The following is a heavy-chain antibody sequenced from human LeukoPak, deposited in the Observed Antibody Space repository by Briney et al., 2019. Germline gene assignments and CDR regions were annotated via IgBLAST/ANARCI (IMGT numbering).Heavy chain of an antibody. CDR1: GYSISSGYY. J-gene: IGHJ4*02. CDR3: ARDVVVRGEVGY. V-gene: IGHV4-38-2*02. D-gene: IGHD3-10*01. CDR2: IYHSGST. Sequence: PSETLSLTCAVSGYSISSGYYWAWIRQTPGKGLEWIGSIYHSGSTYYNPSLNSRVTISVDTSKNQFSLRLSSVTAADTAVYYCARDVVVRGEVGYWGQGILVTVSS.